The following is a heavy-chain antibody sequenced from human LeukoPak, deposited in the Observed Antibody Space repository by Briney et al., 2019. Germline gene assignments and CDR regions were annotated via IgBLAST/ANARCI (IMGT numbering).Heavy chain of an antibody. Sequence: ASVKVSCKASGYTFTSYDINWVRQATGQGLEWMGWMNPNSGNTCYAQKFQGRVTMTRNTSISTAYMELSSLRSEDTAVYYCARTMVRGVISAYDYGMDVWGQGTTVTVSS. V-gene: IGHV1-8*01. CDR1: GYTFTSYD. CDR3: ARTMVRGVISAYDYGMDV. CDR2: MNPNSGNT. D-gene: IGHD3-10*01. J-gene: IGHJ6*02.